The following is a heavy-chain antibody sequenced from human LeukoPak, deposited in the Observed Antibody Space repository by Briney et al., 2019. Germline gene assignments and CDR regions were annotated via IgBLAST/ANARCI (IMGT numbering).Heavy chain of an antibody. J-gene: IGHJ4*02. V-gene: IGHV3-53*01. Sequence: GGSLRLSCAASGFTVSSKYMSWVRQAPGKGLEWVSVIYSGGSTYYADSVKGRFTISSDNSKNTLYLQMNSLRAEDTAVYYCTGLGGYCSSTSCLTFDYWGQGTLVTVSS. CDR1: GFTVSSKY. CDR3: TGLGGYCSSTSCLTFDY. CDR2: IYSGGST. D-gene: IGHD2-2*01.